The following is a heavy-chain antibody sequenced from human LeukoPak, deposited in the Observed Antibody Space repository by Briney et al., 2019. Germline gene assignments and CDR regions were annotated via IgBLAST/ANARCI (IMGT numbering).Heavy chain of an antibody. V-gene: IGHV3-53*01. J-gene: IGHJ4*02. CDR1: GFIVSSKY. CDR3: ARLSTSTGSYVDY. CDR2: IHDGDGT. D-gene: IGHD1-26*01. Sequence: GGSLRLSCAVSGFIVSSKYMSWVRQAPGKGLEWLSVIHDGDGTYYADSLKARFTISRDNSKNTLYLQMNSLRAEDTAVYYCARLSTSTGSYVDYWGQGTLVTVSS.